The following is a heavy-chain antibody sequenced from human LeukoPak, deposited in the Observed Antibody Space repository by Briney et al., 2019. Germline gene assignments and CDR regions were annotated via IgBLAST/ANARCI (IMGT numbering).Heavy chain of an antibody. V-gene: IGHV3-49*03. CDR3: GRAPRPVAWNWFYP. CDR1: GFTFGDYA. Sequence: GGSLRLSCRTSGFTFGDYALSWFRQAPGKGLEWVGFIRSKSYGGTAEYAASVKDRFTISRDDSTRIAYPQMKSLKTEDTGVYYCGRAPRPVAWNWFYPWGQGTLVTVSS. CDR2: IRSKSYGGTA. D-gene: IGHD2-15*01. J-gene: IGHJ5*02.